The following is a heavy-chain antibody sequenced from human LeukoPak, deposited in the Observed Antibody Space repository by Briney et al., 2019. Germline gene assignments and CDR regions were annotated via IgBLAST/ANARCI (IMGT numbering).Heavy chain of an antibody. CDR3: TRDLVVITYDY. CDR1: GFTFGNYA. CDR2: IRSKGYGGTT. Sequence: GGSLRLSCTASGFTFGNYAMSWFRQAPGKGLEWVGFIRSKGYGGTTEYAASVKGRFTISRDDSKSIAYLQMNSLKTEDTAVYYCTRDLVVITYDYWGQGTLVTVSS. J-gene: IGHJ4*02. V-gene: IGHV3-49*03. D-gene: IGHD3-22*01.